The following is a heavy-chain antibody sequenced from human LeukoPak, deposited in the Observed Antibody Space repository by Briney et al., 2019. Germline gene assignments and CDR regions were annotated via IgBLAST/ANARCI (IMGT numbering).Heavy chain of an antibody. CDR3: ARDGVDFWSGYNWLDP. CDR2: INPNSGGT. J-gene: IGHJ5*02. CDR1: GYTFTGYY. V-gene: IGHV1-2*02. Sequence: ASVKVSFKASGYTFTGYYMHWVRQAPGQGLEWMGWINPNSGGTNYALKFQGRVTMTRDTSISTAYMELSSLRSDDTAVYYCARDGVDFWSGYNWLDPWGQGTLVTVSS. D-gene: IGHD3-3*01.